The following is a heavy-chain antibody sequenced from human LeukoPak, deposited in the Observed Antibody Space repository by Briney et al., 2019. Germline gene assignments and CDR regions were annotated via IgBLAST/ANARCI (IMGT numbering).Heavy chain of an antibody. CDR1: GGSISSGDYY. Sequence: PSQTLSLTCTVSGGSISSGDYYWSWIRQPPGKGLEWIGYIYYSGSTYYNPSLKSRVTISVDTSKNQFSLKLSSVTAADTAVYYCAGISIAAAGTIDYWGQGTLVTVSS. V-gene: IGHV4-30-4*01. CDR3: AGISIAAAGTIDY. CDR2: IYYSGST. J-gene: IGHJ4*02. D-gene: IGHD6-13*01.